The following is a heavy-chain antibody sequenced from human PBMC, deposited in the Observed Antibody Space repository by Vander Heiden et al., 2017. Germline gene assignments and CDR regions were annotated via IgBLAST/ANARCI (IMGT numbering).Heavy chain of an antibody. J-gene: IGHJ6*02. CDR2: IIPIFGTA. Sequence: QVQLVQSGAEVKKPGSSVKVSCKASGGTFSRYAISWVRQAPGQGLEWMGGIIPIFGTANYAQKFQGRVTITADESTSTAYMELSSLRSEDTAVYYCARVPTYYYGSGSYYTGGMDVWGQGTTVTVSS. CDR3: ARVPTYYYGSGSYYTGGMDV. D-gene: IGHD3-10*01. V-gene: IGHV1-69*01. CDR1: GGTFSRYA.